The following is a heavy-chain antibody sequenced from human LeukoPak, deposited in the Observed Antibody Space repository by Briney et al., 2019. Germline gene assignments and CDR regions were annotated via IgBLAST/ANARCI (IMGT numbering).Heavy chain of an antibody. CDR1: GYTFTGYY. CDR3: ARQEGIAAAGYRFDP. Sequence: ASVKVSCKASGYTFTGYYMHWVRQAPGQGLEWMGWINPNSGGTNYAQKFQGRVTMTRDTSISTAYMELSRLRSDDTAVYYCARQEGIAAAGYRFDPWGQGTLVTVSS. D-gene: IGHD6-13*01. V-gene: IGHV1-2*02. J-gene: IGHJ5*02. CDR2: INPNSGGT.